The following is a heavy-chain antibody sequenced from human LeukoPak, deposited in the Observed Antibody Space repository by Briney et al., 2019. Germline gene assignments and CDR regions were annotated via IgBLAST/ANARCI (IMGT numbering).Heavy chain of an antibody. D-gene: IGHD3-22*01. J-gene: IGHJ4*02. CDR1: GFTFSSYG. CDR2: ISYDGSNK. V-gene: IGHV3-30*03. CDR3: ARDQSTMILFDY. Sequence: GGSLRLSCAASGFTFSSYGMHWVRQAPGKGLEWVAVISYDGSNKYYADSVKGRFTISRDNSKNTLYLQMNSLRAEDTAVYYCARDQSTMILFDYWGQGTLVTVSS.